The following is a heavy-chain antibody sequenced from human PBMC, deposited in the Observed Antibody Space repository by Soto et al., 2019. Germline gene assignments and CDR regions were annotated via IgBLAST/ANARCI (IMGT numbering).Heavy chain of an antibody. CDR2: IIPIFGTA. V-gene: IGHV1-69*12. Sequence: QVQLVQSGAEVKKPGSSVKVSCKASGGTFSSYAISWVRQAPGQGLEWMGGIIPIFGTANYAQKFQGRVTITEGDSTSTAYMELGSLRSEDTAVYYCAKTPENYYYGMDVWGQGTTVTVSS. CDR3: AKTPENYYYGMDV. J-gene: IGHJ6*02. CDR1: GGTFSSYA.